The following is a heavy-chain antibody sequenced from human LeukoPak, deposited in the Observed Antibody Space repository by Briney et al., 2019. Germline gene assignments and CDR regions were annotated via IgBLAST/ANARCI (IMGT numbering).Heavy chain of an antibody. CDR2: VYNSGNT. V-gene: IGHV4-59*08. CDR1: GGSTSSYF. D-gene: IGHD4-17*01. CDR3: ARRAPTATGDLHSFDP. J-gene: IGHJ5*02. Sequence: SETLSLTCTVSGGSTSSYFWSRIRQPPGKGLEWIGYVYNSGNTRYSPSLQSRVSMSVGTSKNQFSLKLSSVTAADTAIYYCARRAPTATGDLHSFDPWGQGTLVTVSS.